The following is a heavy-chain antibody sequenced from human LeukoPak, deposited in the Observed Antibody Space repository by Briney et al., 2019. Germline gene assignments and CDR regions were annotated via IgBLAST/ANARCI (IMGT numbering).Heavy chain of an antibody. Sequence: GGSLRLSCVASGFTFNSYVMHWVRQVPGKGLEWVAVISYVGNKEYYADSVKGRFTISRDNSKNTLYLQMNSLRPGDTAVYYCARPFLGELSLPLDFWGQGTLVTVSS. D-gene: IGHD3-16*02. CDR1: GFTFNSYV. CDR3: ARPFLGELSLPLDF. V-gene: IGHV3-30-3*01. CDR2: ISYVGNKE. J-gene: IGHJ4*02.